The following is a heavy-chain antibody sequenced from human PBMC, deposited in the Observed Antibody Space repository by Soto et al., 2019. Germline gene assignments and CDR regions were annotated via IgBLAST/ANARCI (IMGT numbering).Heavy chain of an antibody. J-gene: IGHJ6*02. CDR2: ISGSGGRT. CDR3: TLLGYTNGRYGGNYYYYGMDV. Sequence: GSLRLAGAASGFTFSSYAMSGVRQATGKGLEWVSAISGSGGRTYYADSVKGRFTISRDNSKNTLYLQMNSLRAEDTAVYYCTLLGYTNGRYGGNYYYYGMDVWGQGTMVTVYS. CDR1: GFTFSSYA. V-gene: IGHV3-23*01. D-gene: IGHD6-19*01.